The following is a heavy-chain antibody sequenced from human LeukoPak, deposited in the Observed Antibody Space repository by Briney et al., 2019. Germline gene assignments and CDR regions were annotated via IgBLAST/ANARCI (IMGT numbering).Heavy chain of an antibody. CDR2: FDPEDGET. J-gene: IGHJ4*02. CDR3: ATAGYSSGWYYFDY. CDR1: AYTLTELS. V-gene: IGHV1-24*01. D-gene: IGHD6-19*01. Sequence: ASVKVSCKVSAYTLTELSMHWVRQAPGKGLEWMGGFDPEDGETIYAQKFQGRVTMTEDTSTDTAYMELSSLRSEDTAVYYCATAGYSSGWYYFDYWGQGTLVTVSS.